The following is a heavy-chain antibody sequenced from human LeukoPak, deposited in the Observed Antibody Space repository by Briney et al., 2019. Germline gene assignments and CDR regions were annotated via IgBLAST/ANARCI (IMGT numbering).Heavy chain of an antibody. J-gene: IGHJ1*01. V-gene: IGHV4-59*01. CDR3: ARDGKYAEYFQD. D-gene: IGHD1-1*01. Sequence: SETLSLTCTVSGGSISSYYWSWIRQPPGKGLEWIGYFYYTGSTNYNPSLKSRVTISVDTSKIQFSLKLSSVTAADTAVYYCARDGKYAEYFQDWGQGTLVTVSS. CDR2: FYYTGST. CDR1: GGSISSYY.